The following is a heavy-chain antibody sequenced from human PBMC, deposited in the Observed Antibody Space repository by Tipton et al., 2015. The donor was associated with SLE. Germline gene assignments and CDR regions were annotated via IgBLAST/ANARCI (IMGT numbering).Heavy chain of an antibody. D-gene: IGHD3-16*01. CDR3: ARDADVTDAFDI. J-gene: IGHJ3*02. CDR2: ISWNSGSI. V-gene: IGHV3-9*01. CDR1: GFTLDDYA. Sequence: RSLRLSCAASGFTLDDYAMHWVRQAPGKGLEWVSGISWNSGSIGYADSVKGRFTISRDNAKNSLYLQMNSLRAEDTAVYYCARDADVTDAFDIWGQGTMVTVSS.